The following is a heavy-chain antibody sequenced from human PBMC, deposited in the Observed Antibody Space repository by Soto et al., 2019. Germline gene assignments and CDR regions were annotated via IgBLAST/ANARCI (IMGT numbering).Heavy chain of an antibody. V-gene: IGHV4-61*08. CDR1: GGSISSGDYY. CDR2: IYYSGST. D-gene: IGHD2-2*01. CDR3: ARNLAGGQYQLLVGFDY. Sequence: PSETLSLTCTVSGGSISSGDYYWSWIRQPPGKGLEWIGYIYYSGSTNYNPSLKSRVTISVDTSKNQFSLKLSSVTAADTAVYYCARNLAGGQYQLLVGFDYWGQGTLVTVSS. J-gene: IGHJ4*02.